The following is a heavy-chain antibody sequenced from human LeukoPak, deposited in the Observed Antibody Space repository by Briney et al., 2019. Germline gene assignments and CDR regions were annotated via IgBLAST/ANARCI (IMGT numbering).Heavy chain of an antibody. D-gene: IGHD6-19*01. Sequence: GESLKISCKGSGYSFTKYWIGWVRQMPGKGLEWMGIIYPGDSDTRYSPSFQGQVIISADKSISTAYLQWSSLKASDSAMYYCAKVGVTVAEWFDPWGQGTLVTVSS. CDR2: IYPGDSDT. V-gene: IGHV5-51*01. CDR1: GYSFTKYW. J-gene: IGHJ5*02. CDR3: AKVGVTVAEWFDP.